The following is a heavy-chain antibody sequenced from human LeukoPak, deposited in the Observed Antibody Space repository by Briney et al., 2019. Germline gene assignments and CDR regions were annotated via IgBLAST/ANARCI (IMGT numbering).Heavy chain of an antibody. CDR1: GYTFTSHG. CDR3: ARDLAAAGRVYYYYYGMDV. V-gene: IGHV1-18*01. Sequence: ASVKVSCKASGYTFTSHGINWVRQAPGQGLEWMGWINPSNGYTNDAQKLQGRLTMTTDTSTSTANMELRSLRSDDTAVYYCARDLAAAGRVYYYYYGMDVWGQGTTVTVSS. D-gene: IGHD6-13*01. J-gene: IGHJ6*02. CDR2: INPSNGYT.